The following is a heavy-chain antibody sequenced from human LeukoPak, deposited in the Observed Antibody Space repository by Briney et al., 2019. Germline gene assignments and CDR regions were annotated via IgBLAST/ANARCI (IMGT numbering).Heavy chain of an antibody. V-gene: IGHV3-7*03. J-gene: IGHJ4*02. CDR2: IKPDESEK. D-gene: IGHD3-9*01. CDR3: AKWGPYDILTGRIN. CDR1: GFTFSNYW. Sequence: GGSLRLSCAAYGFTFSNYWMTWVRQAPGKGLEWVANIKPDESEKYYVGSVKGRFTISRDNARNSLYLQMNSLRVEDTAVYYCAKWGPYDILTGRINWGQGTLVTVSS.